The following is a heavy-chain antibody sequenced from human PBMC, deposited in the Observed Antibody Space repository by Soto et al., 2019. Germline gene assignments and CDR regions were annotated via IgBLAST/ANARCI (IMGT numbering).Heavy chain of an antibody. V-gene: IGHV3-11*06. CDR2: ISSSSSYT. CDR1: GFTFSDYY. J-gene: IGHJ4*02. CDR3: ARVHTPTVTTADY. Sequence: GGSLRLSCAASGFTFSDYYMSWIRQAPGKGLEWVSYISSSSSYTNYADSVKGRFTISRDNAKNSLYLQMNSLRAEDTAVYYCARVHTPTVTTADYWGQGTLVTSPQ. D-gene: IGHD4-17*01.